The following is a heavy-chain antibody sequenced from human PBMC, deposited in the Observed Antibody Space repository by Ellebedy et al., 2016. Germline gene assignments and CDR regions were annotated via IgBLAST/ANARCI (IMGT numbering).Heavy chain of an antibody. CDR3: ARDPDTVTKIDY. V-gene: IGHV3-21*01. J-gene: IGHJ4*02. Sequence: GESLKISXVASGFTFSNHWMNWVRQAPGKGLEWVSYISKEGHTFYADSVKGRFTISRDNAKNSLYLQMNSLRAEDTAVYYCARDPDTVTKIDYWGPGTLVTVSS. CDR1: GFTFSNHW. CDR2: ISKEGHT. D-gene: IGHD1-14*01.